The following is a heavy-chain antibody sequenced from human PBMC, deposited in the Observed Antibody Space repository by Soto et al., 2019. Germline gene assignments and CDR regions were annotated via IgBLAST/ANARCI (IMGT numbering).Heavy chain of an antibody. Sequence: EVQLVESGGGLVQPGGSLRLSCAASGFTFSSYSMNWVRQAPGKGLEWVSYISSSSSTIYYADSVKGRFTISRDNAKNSLYLQMNSLRAEDTAVYYCARDGAMVRGVRRLGMDVWGQGTTVTVSS. CDR2: ISSSSSTI. J-gene: IGHJ6*02. CDR1: GFTFSSYS. CDR3: ARDGAMVRGVRRLGMDV. V-gene: IGHV3-48*01. D-gene: IGHD3-10*01.